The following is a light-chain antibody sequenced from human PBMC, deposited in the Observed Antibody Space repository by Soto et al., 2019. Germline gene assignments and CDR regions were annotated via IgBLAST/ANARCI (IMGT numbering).Light chain of an antibody. Sequence: EKVMTRSPATLSVSPGERATLSCRASQSVSSNLAWYQQKPGRAPRLLIHDAFIRATGIPDRFSGSGSGTDFTLTIARLEPEDFAVYYCQQYGGSPRTFGQGTRLEIK. V-gene: IGKV3-20*01. CDR2: DAF. CDR3: QQYGGSPRT. J-gene: IGKJ5*01. CDR1: QSVSSN.